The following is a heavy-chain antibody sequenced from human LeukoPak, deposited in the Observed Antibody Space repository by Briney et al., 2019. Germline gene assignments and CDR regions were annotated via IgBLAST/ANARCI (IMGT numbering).Heavy chain of an antibody. CDR1: GFTFSNAW. V-gene: IGHV3-15*01. CDR3: TTDPSYYDSRDFDY. D-gene: IGHD3-22*01. J-gene: IGHJ4*02. CDR2: IKSKTDGGTT. Sequence: GGSLRLSCAASGFTFSNAWMSWVRQAPGKGLEWVGRIKSKTDGGTTDYAAPVKGRFTISRDDSKNTLYLQMNSLKTEDTAVYYCTTDPSYYDSRDFDYWGQGTLVTVSS.